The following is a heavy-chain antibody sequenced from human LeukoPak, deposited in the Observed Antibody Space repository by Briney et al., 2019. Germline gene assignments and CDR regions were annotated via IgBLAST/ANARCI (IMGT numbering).Heavy chain of an antibody. CDR1: GFTFSSYV. D-gene: IGHD3-3*01. J-gene: IGHJ4*02. CDR3: ARVDTAGITIFGVVIDY. V-gene: IGHV3-30*04. Sequence: GGSLRLSCAASGFTFSSYVMHWVRQAPGKGLEWVALISYDGSNKYYADSVKGRFTISRDNSKNTLYLQMNSLRTGDTAVYYCARVDTAGITIFGVVIDYWGQGTLVTVSS. CDR2: ISYDGSNK.